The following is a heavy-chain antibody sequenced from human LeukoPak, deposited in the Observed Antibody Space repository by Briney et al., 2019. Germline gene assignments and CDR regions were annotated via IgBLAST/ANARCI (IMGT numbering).Heavy chain of an antibody. Sequence: PGGSLRLSCAASGFTFSSYSMNWVRQAPGKGLEWVSSISSSSYIYYADSVKGRFTISRDNAKNSLYLQMNSLRAEDTAVYYCARVGVAVAGGGAGYGMDVWGQGTTVTVPS. CDR1: GFTFSSYS. CDR2: ISSSSYI. J-gene: IGHJ6*02. V-gene: IGHV3-21*01. D-gene: IGHD6-19*01. CDR3: ARVGVAVAGGGAGYGMDV.